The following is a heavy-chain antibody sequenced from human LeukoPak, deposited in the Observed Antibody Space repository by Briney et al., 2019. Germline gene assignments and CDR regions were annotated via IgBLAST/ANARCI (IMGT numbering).Heavy chain of an antibody. D-gene: IGHD5-18*01. J-gene: IGHJ4*02. CDR3: VRVGKYSHGIAFDY. CDR1: GFTLSNSW. CDR2: TNGDGSDT. Sequence: PGGSLRLSCAASGFTLSNSWMHWVRQAPGKGLVWVSRTNGDGSDTSYADSVKGRFTISRDSATNTLYLQMNSLRAEDTAIYYCVRVGKYSHGIAFDYWGQGPLVTVPP. V-gene: IGHV3-74*01.